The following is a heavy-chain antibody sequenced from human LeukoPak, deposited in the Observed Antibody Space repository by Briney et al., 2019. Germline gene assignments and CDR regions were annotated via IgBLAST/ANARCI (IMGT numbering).Heavy chain of an antibody. V-gene: IGHV4-39*01. CDR2: IYYSGST. J-gene: IGHJ5*02. CDR3: ARQKRGGNSPRAGIGP. Sequence: PSETLSLTCTVSGGSISSSSYYWGWIRQPPGKGLEWIGSIYYSGSTYYNPSLKSRVTISVNTSKNQLSLKLSSVTAADTAVYYCARQKRGGNSPRAGIGPWGQGTLVTVSS. D-gene: IGHD4-23*01. CDR1: GGSISSSSYY.